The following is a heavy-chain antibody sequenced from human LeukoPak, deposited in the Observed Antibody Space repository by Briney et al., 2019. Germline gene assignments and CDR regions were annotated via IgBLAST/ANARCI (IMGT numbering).Heavy chain of an antibody. CDR3: ARGDDSSGTYYFDY. V-gene: IGHV3-30*04. CDR1: GFTFSSYA. J-gene: IGHJ4*02. CDR2: ISYDGTNK. D-gene: IGHD3-22*01. Sequence: GGSLRLSCAASGFTFSSYAMHWVRQAPGKGLEWVAVISYDGTNKYYADSVKGRFTISRDISKNTLYLQMNSLRAEDTAVYYCARGDDSSGTYYFDYWGQGTLVTVSS.